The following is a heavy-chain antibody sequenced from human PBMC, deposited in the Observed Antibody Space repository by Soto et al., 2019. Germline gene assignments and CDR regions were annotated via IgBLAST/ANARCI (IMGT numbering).Heavy chain of an antibody. D-gene: IGHD3-22*01. Sequence: ASVKVSCKASGYTFTGYYMHWVRQAPGQGLEWMGWINPNSGGTNYAQKFQGRVTMTRDTSISTAYMELSRLRSDDTAVYYCARGGGVEWSLLQGWFDPWGQGTLVTVS. CDR3: ARGGGVEWSLLQGWFDP. J-gene: IGHJ5*02. CDR2: INPNSGGT. CDR1: GYTFTGYY. V-gene: IGHV1-2*02.